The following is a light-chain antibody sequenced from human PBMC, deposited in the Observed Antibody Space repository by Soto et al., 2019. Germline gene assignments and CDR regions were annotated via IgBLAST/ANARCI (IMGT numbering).Light chain of an antibody. CDR2: DAS. V-gene: IGKV3-11*01. J-gene: IGKJ1*01. CDR3: QQRSNWPSTWT. Sequence: EIVLTQSPATLSLSPGERATLSCRASQSVSSYLAWYQQKPGQAPRLLIYDASNRATGIPARFSGSGSGTDLTLTISSLEPEDFAVYYCQQRSNWPSTWTFGQGTKVDIK. CDR1: QSVSSY.